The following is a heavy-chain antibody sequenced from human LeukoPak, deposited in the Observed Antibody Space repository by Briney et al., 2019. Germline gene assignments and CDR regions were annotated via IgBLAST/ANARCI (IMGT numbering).Heavy chain of an antibody. CDR2: ISSSGSIM. D-gene: IGHD3-22*01. CDR1: GFTFSSCE. CDR3: ARQYYDSGGYYYVTPDY. J-gene: IGHJ4*02. Sequence: GGSLRLSCAASGFTFSSCELSWVRQAPAKGLEWVSYISSSGSIMYYADSVKGRFTISRDNSKNTLYLQMNSLRAEDTAVYYCARQYYDSGGYYYVTPDYWGQGTLVTVSS. V-gene: IGHV3-48*03.